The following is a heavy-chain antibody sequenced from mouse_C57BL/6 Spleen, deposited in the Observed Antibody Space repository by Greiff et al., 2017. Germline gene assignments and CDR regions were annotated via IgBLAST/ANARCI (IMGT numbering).Heavy chain of an antibody. J-gene: IGHJ4*01. CDR2: IRYSGSP. D-gene: IGHD2-5*01. CDR1: GYSITSDY. CDR3: ARGYYSNYGYAMDY. Sequence: VQLKESGPGLAKPSQTLSLTCSVTGYSITSDYWNWIRKFPGNKLEYMGNIRYSGSPSYNPSHKSRIYIARDTSKNRYDLQLNSVTTEDTATYYCARGYYSNYGYAMDYWGKGTSVTVSS. V-gene: IGHV3-8*01.